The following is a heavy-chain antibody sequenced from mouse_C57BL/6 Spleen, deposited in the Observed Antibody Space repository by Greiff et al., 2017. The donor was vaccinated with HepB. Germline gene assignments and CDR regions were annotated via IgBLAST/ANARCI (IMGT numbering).Heavy chain of an antibody. J-gene: IGHJ2*01. V-gene: IGHV5-17*01. D-gene: IGHD2-4*01. CDR2: ISSGSSTI. CDR1: GFTFSDYG. CDR3: AIYDYDRGYYFDY. Sequence: DVHLVESGGGLVKPGGSLKLSCAASGFTFSDYGMHWVRQAPEKGLEWVAYISSGSSTIYYADTVKGRFTISRDNAKNTLFLQMTSLRSEDTAMYYCAIYDYDRGYYFDYWGPGTTLTVSS.